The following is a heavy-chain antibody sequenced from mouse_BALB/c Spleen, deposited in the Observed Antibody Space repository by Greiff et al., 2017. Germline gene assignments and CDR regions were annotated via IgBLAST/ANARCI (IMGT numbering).Heavy chain of an antibody. J-gene: IGHJ3*01. V-gene: IGHV2-9-2*01. D-gene: IGHD3-1*01. CDR3: VRDRGFAY. CDR2: IWTGGGT. CDR1: GFSLTSYD. Sequence: QVQLQQSGPGLVAPSQSLSITCTVSGFSLTSYDISWIRQPPGKGLEWLGVIWTGGGTNYNSAFMSRLSISKDNSKSQVFLKMNSLQTDDTAIYYCVRDRGFAYWGQGTLVTVSA.